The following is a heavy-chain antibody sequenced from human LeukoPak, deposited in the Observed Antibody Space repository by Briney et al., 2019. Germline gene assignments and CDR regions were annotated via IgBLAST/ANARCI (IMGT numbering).Heavy chain of an antibody. CDR3: ARVGGVEWELLRNDAFDI. CDR1: GFTFSSYW. D-gene: IGHD1-26*01. CDR2: IKQDGSEK. V-gene: IGHV3-7*01. J-gene: IGHJ3*02. Sequence: PGGSLRLSCAASGFTFSSYWMSWVRQAPGKGLEWVANIKQDGSEKYYVDSVKGRFTISGDNAKNSLYLQMNSLRAEDTAVYYCARVGGVEWELLRNDAFDIWGQGTMVTVSS.